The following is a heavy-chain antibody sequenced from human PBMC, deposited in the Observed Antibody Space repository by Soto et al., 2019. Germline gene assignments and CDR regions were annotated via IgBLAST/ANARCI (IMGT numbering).Heavy chain of an antibody. Sequence: VASVKVSCKASGYTFTSYYMHWVRQAPGQGLEWMGIINPGGGTTRYAQKFEGRVTMTSDTSTSTVYMELNSLRSEDTAVYYCARGETAMAPGLDYWGQGTLVTVSS. J-gene: IGHJ4*02. CDR2: INPGGGTT. V-gene: IGHV1-46*01. D-gene: IGHD5-18*01. CDR3: ARGETAMAPGLDY. CDR1: GYTFTSYY.